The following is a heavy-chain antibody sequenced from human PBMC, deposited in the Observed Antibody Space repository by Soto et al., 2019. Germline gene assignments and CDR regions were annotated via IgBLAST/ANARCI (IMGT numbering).Heavy chain of an antibody. J-gene: IGHJ4*02. D-gene: IGHD3-9*01. V-gene: IGHV3-21*01. CDR1: GFTFSSYS. CDR3: ASRHPAPETDYDILTGYY. Sequence: GGSLRLSCAASGFTFSSYSMNWVRQAPGKGLEWVSSISSSSSYIYYADSVKGRFTISRDNAKNSLYLQMNSLRAEDTDVYYCASRHPAPETDYDILTGYYWGQGTLVTVSS. CDR2: ISSSSSYI.